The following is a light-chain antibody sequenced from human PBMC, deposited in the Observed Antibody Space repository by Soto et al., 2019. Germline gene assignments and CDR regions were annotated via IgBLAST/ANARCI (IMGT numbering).Light chain of an antibody. CDR3: AAWDDSLKVV. CDR2: SNN. CDR1: SSNIGSNT. Sequence: QSVLTQPPSASGTPGQRVTISCSGSSSNIGSNTVNWYQQLPGTAPKLLIYSNNRRPSGVPDRFSGSKSGTSASLAISGLQSEDEADYYCAAWDDSLKVVFGGGTKLTVL. V-gene: IGLV1-44*01. J-gene: IGLJ2*01.